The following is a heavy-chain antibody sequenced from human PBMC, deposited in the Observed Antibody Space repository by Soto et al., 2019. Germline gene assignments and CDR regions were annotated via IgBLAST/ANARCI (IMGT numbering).Heavy chain of an antibody. Sequence: QVQLQESGPGLVKPSETLSLTCTVSGGSISSYYWSWIRQPPGKGLEWIGLIYYSGSTNYNPSLKSRATISIDTSKNQLSLKLSSVTAADTAVYYCARDHADRDYGDLADAFDIWGQGTKVTVSS. CDR3: ARDHADRDYGDLADAFDI. V-gene: IGHV4-59*01. CDR2: IYYSGST. J-gene: IGHJ3*02. D-gene: IGHD4-17*01. CDR1: GGSISSYY.